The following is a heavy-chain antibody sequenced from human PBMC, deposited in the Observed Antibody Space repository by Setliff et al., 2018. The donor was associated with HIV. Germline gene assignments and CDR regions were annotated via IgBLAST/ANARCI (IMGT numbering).Heavy chain of an antibody. J-gene: IGHJ3*02. CDR3: ARMIVLSASSPPNAFDI. D-gene: IGHD3-22*01. Sequence: ASVKVSSKASGYTFTSYGISWVRQAPGQGLEWMGWISAYNGNTNYAQKLQGRVTMTTDTSTSTAYMELRSLRSDDTAVYYCARMIVLSASSPPNAFDIWGQGTMVTVSS. V-gene: IGHV1-18*01. CDR1: GYTFTSYG. CDR2: ISAYNGNT.